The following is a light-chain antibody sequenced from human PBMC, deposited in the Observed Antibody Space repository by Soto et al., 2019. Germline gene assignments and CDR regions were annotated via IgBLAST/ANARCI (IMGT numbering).Light chain of an antibody. Sequence: QSVLTQPPSASGAPGQRVTVSCSGGTSNIRINNVNWYQHLPGTAPKLLIYNNNERPSGVPDRFSGSKSGTSASLAISGLQSEDEADYYCAAWDDSLSGVVFGGGTKLTVL. J-gene: IGLJ2*01. CDR2: NNN. CDR1: TSNIRINN. V-gene: IGLV1-44*01. CDR3: AAWDDSLSGVV.